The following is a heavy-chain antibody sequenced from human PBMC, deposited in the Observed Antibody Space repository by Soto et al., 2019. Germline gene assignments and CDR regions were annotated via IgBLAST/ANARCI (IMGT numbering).Heavy chain of an antibody. D-gene: IGHD3-22*01. CDR1: GGSISSYH. J-gene: IGHJ4*02. V-gene: IGHV4-59*01. CDR3: AREGSSSGPREYYFDY. CDR2: IYYSGST. Sequence: LSLTCTVSGGSISSYHWSWIRQPPGKGLEWIGYIYYSGSTNYNPSLKSRVTISVDTSKNQFSLKLSSVTAADTAVYYCAREGSSSGPREYYFDYWGQGTLVTVSS.